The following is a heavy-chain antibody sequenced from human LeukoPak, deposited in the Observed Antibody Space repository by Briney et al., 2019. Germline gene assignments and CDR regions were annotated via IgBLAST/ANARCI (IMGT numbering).Heavy chain of an antibody. CDR2: IKSESDGGAA. CDR3: AVVPAADDAFDI. V-gene: IGHV3-15*01. CDR1: GFTFSYAW. D-gene: IGHD2-2*01. Sequence: PGGSLRLSCVASGFTFSYAWMNWVRQAPGKGLEWVGRIKSESDGGAADYTAPVKGRFTISRDNSKNTLYLQMNSLRAEDTAVYYPAVVPAADDAFDIWGQGTMVTVSS. J-gene: IGHJ3*02.